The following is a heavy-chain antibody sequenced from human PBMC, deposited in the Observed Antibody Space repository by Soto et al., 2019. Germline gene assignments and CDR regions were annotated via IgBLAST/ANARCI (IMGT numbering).Heavy chain of an antibody. Sequence: QVQLVESGGGVVQPGRSLRLSCAASGFTFSSYAMHWVRQAPGKGLEWVAVISYDGSNKYYEDSVKGRFTISRDNSKNTLYLPMNSLRAEDTAVYYGARGVGNWYFDLWGRGTLVTVSS. D-gene: IGHD3-10*01. J-gene: IGHJ2*01. V-gene: IGHV3-30-3*01. CDR1: GFTFSSYA. CDR2: ISYDGSNK. CDR3: ARGVGNWYFDL.